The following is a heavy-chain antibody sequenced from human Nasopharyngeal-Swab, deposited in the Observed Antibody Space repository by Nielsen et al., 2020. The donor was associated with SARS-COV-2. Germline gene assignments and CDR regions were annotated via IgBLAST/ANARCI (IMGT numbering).Heavy chain of an antibody. J-gene: IGHJ4*02. V-gene: IGHV3-30-3*01. CDR2: ISSDGSNK. Sequence: GESLKISCAASGFTLSSYAMHWVRQAPGKGLEWVAVISSDGSNKYYADSVKGRFTISRDNSKNTLYLQMNRLRAEDTAVYCAREGVAATPYCDYWGQGTLVTVSS. CDR3: AREGVAATPYCDY. D-gene: IGHD2-15*01. CDR1: GFTLSSYA.